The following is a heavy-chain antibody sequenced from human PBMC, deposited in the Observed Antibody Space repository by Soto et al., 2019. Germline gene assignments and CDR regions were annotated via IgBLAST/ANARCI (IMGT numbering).Heavy chain of an antibody. D-gene: IGHD5-18*01. CDR2: IYWDDDK. CDR3: AHLVLAGVTYYFDS. CDR1: GFSLSTSGVG. J-gene: IGHJ4*02. V-gene: IGHV2-5*02. Sequence: QITLKESGPTLVKPTQTLTLTCTFSGFSLSTSGVGVGRIRQPPGKALEWLAFIYWDDDKRYSPSLKSRLTIIKDTSKNQVVLRMTNMDPVDTATYNCAHLVLAGVTYYFDSWGQGTLVTVSS.